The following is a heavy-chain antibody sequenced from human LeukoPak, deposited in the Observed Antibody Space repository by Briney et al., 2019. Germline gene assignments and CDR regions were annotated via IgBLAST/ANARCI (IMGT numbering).Heavy chain of an antibody. CDR2: IIPILGIV. Sequence: GASVKVSCKASGGTFSSYAISWVRQAPGQGLEWMGRIIPILGIVNYAQKFQGRVTITADKSTSTAYMELSSLRSEDTAVYYCARSIAVAGTKTDYWGQGTLVTVSS. CDR3: ARSIAVAGTKTDY. V-gene: IGHV1-69*04. J-gene: IGHJ4*02. CDR1: GGTFSSYA. D-gene: IGHD6-19*01.